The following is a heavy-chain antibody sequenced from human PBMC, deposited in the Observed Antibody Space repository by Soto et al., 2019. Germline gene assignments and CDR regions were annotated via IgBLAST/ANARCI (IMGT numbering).Heavy chain of an antibody. CDR2: IKPNTDDT. D-gene: IGHD2-15*01. V-gene: IGHV1-2*02. CDR1: GFTFSVFY. J-gene: IGHJ6*02. CDR3: ARSPYSLEGDGQHYYYGMDL. Sequence: ASVKVSCKSSGFTFSVFYLHCVRQAPVQGLDWMGWIKPNTDDTGYAQKFQGRVTLTWDTSSSAGYMDLSRLRSDDTAVYYCARSPYSLEGDGQHYYYGMDLWGLGTTVTVSS.